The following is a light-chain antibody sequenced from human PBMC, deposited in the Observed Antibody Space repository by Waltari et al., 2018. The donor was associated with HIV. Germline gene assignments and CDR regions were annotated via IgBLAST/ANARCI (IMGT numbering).Light chain of an antibody. Sequence: QSVLTQPPSVSGAPGQRVTISCTGSSSNLGAGYTVSWYRQLPGTAPKLLIYSNTILPSGVPDRFSGSKSGTSASLAITGLQADDEADYYCQSYDSSLSGYVFGTGTKVTVL. CDR2: SNT. CDR3: QSYDSSLSGYV. J-gene: IGLJ1*01. V-gene: IGLV1-40*01. CDR1: SSNLGAGYT.